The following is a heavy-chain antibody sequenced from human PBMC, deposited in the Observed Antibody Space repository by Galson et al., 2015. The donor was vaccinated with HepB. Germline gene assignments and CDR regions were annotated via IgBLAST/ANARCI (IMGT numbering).Heavy chain of an antibody. CDR3: VRGSTVRLGFCSAGSCYSDY. J-gene: IGHJ4*02. CDR2: MNPNRGNT. V-gene: IGHV1-8*02. Sequence: SVKVSCKASGYTFSSFDINWVRQAPGQGLEWMGWMNPNRGNTAYAQKFQGRVTMTRDTSINAAYMELSSLRSDDTAVYYCVRGSTVRLGFCSAGSCYSDYLGQGSLGTVAS. D-gene: IGHD2-15*01. CDR1: GYTFSSFD.